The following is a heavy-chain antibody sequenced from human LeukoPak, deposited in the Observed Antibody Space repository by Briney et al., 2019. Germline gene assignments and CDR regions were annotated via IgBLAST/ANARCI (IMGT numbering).Heavy chain of an antibody. D-gene: IGHD5-18*01. J-gene: IGHJ4*02. CDR2: IYNSGST. V-gene: IGHV4-59*01. CDR3: ATFKGSPYTYGPYYFDY. Sequence: SETLSLTCTVSGGSFSSYYWSWIRQPRGKGLEWIGYIYNSGSTYYNPSLKSRVTISLDTSKNQFSLKLSSVTAADTAIYYCATFKGSPYTYGPYYFDYWGQGTLVTVSS. CDR1: GGSFSSYY.